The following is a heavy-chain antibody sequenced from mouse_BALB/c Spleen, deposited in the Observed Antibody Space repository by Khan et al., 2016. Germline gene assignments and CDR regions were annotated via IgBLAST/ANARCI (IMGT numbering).Heavy chain of an antibody. CDR3: ARERWLLGYFDY. V-gene: IGHV1-4*01. CDR1: GYTFTSYT. D-gene: IGHD2-3*01. J-gene: IGHJ2*01. Sequence: QVQLQQSGAELARPGASVRMSCKASGYTFTSYTMHWVKQGPGQGLEWIGYVIPSNAYTNYNQKFKDKATLTADKSSSTAYMQLSSLTSEDYAVYYCARERWLLGYFDYWGQGTTLTVSS. CDR2: VIPSNAYT.